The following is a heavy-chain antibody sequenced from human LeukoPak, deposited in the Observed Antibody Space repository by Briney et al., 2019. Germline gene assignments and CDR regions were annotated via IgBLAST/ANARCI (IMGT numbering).Heavy chain of an antibody. D-gene: IGHD3-16*01. CDR3: ARRFSRYYTDV. J-gene: IGHJ6*03. CDR2: IHHGGST. Sequence: KPSETLSLTCGVSGGSFSGYYWTWIRQSPGKGLEWIGEIHHGGSTNYKPALNSRLTMLLDSAKKQFSLRLTSVTAADTAVYYCARRFSRYYTDVWGKGTTVIVSS. V-gene: IGHV4-34*01. CDR1: GGSFSGYY.